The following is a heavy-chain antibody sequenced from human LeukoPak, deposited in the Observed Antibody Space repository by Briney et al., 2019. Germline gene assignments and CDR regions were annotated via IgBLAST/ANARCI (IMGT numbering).Heavy chain of an antibody. D-gene: IGHD3-16*01. V-gene: IGHV1-46*01. Sequence: ASVKVSCKASGYTFTSYYMHWVRQAPGRGLEWMGIINPSGGSTSYAQKSQGRVTMTRDTSTSTVYMELSSLRSEDTAVYYCARGWGNRGFDYWGQGTLVTVSS. CDR3: ARGWGNRGFDY. CDR1: GYTFTSYY. CDR2: INPSGGST. J-gene: IGHJ4*02.